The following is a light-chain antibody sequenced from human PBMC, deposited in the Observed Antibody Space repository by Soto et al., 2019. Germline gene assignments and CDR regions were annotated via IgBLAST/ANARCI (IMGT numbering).Light chain of an antibody. CDR1: QSVLFSSNNKNY. Sequence: DIVMTQSPDSLAVSLGERATINCKSSQSVLFSSNNKNYLAWYQQKPGQPPKLLIYWASTRESGVPDRFSGSGSGTDFTLTINSLQAEDVAVYYCQQYLSTPYTFGQGTKLEI. V-gene: IGKV4-1*01. CDR2: WAS. CDR3: QQYLSTPYT. J-gene: IGKJ2*01.